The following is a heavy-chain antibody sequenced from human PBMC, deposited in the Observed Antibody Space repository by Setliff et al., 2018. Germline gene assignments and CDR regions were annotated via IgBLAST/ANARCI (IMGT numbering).Heavy chain of an antibody. D-gene: IGHD4-4*01. CDR1: GFTFSSSA. Sequence: PSETLSLRLSCAASGFTFSSSAMHWIRQPPGKGLEWIGRIYNSGTTNYNPSLKSRVTISADTSNNSFSLNLFSVTAADTAVYYCAGRDYSGGDSWGHGTLVTVSS. V-gene: IGHV4-4*08. CDR2: IYNSGTT. J-gene: IGHJ5*01. CDR3: AGRDYSGGDS.